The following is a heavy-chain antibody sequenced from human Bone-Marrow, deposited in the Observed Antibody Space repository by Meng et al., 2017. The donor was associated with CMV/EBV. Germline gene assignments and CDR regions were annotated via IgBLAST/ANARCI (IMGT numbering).Heavy chain of an antibody. V-gene: IGHV3-7*01. Sequence: GESLKISCAASGFTFSSYWMSWVRQAPGKGLEWVANIKQDGSEKYYVDSVKGRFTISRDNAKNSLYLQMNSLRAEDTAVYYCARVGSSGTVDFDYWGQGTLVTGSS. J-gene: IGHJ4*02. CDR3: ARVGSSGTVDFDY. CDR2: IKQDGSEK. CDR1: GFTFSSYW. D-gene: IGHD6-19*01.